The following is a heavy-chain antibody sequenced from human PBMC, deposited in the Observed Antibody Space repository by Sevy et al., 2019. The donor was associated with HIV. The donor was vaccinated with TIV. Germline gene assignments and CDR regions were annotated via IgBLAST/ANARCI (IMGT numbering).Heavy chain of an antibody. CDR1: GFTFSSYS. CDR2: ISSSSSYI. V-gene: IGHV3-21*01. D-gene: IGHD3-10*01. Sequence: GGSLRLSCAASGFTFSSYSMNWVRQAPGKGLEWVSSISSSSSYIYYADSGKGRFTVSRDNAKNSLYLQMNSLRAEDTAVYYCARDHEPGGDAFDIWGQGTMVTVSS. J-gene: IGHJ3*02. CDR3: ARDHEPGGDAFDI.